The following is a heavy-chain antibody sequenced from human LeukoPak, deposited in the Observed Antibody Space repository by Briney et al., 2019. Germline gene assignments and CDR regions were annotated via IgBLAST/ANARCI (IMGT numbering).Heavy chain of an antibody. J-gene: IGHJ4*02. Sequence: GGSLRLSCAASGFTFSSYSMNWVRQAPGKGLEWVSSISSSSSYLYYADSVKGRFTISRDNAKNSLYLQMNSLRAEDTAVYCCARDLSGSYYFDYWGQGTLVTVSS. V-gene: IGHV3-21*01. CDR1: GFTFSSYS. CDR2: ISSSSSYL. D-gene: IGHD1-26*01. CDR3: ARDLSGSYYFDY.